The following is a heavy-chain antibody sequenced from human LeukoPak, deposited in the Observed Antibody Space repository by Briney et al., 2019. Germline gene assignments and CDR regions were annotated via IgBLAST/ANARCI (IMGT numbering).Heavy chain of an antibody. CDR1: GGSISSGSYY. CDR3: ARSRGSYYLDY. V-gene: IGHV4-61*02. Sequence: SQTLSLTCTLSGGSISSGSYYWSWIRQPAGKGLEWIGRIYTSGSTNYNPSLKSRVTISVDTSKNQFSLRLSSVTAADTAVYYCARSRGSYYLDYWGQGTLVTVSS. D-gene: IGHD1-26*01. J-gene: IGHJ4*02. CDR2: IYTSGST.